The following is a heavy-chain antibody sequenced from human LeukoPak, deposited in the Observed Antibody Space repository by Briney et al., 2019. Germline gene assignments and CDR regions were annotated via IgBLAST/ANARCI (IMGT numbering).Heavy chain of an antibody. V-gene: IGHV1-2*02. Sequence: GASVKVSCKASGYTFTGYYMHWVRQAPGQGLEWMGWINPNSGGTNYAQKFQGRVTMTRDTSISTAYMELSRLRPDDTAVYYCARPTECSSTSCQNWFDPWGQGTLVTVSS. CDR3: ARPTECSSTSCQNWFDP. J-gene: IGHJ5*02. CDR1: GYTFTGYY. CDR2: INPNSGGT. D-gene: IGHD2-2*01.